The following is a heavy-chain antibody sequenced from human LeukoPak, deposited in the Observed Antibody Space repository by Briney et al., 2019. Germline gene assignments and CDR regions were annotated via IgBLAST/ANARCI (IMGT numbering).Heavy chain of an antibody. Sequence: SETLSLTCAVHGGSFSGYYWSWVRQPPGKGLEWNGEINHSGSTNYNPSLKSRVTISVDTSKNQFSLKLSSVTATDTAVYYCARGRDGYRDYWGQGTLVTVSS. CDR2: INHSGST. CDR3: ARGRDGYRDY. J-gene: IGHJ4*02. CDR1: GGSFSGYY. D-gene: IGHD5-24*01. V-gene: IGHV4-34*01.